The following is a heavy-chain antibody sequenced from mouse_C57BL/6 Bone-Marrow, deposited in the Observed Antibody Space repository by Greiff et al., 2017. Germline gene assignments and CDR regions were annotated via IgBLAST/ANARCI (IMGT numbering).Heavy chain of an antibody. J-gene: IGHJ2*01. CDR3: TREILRSFDY. D-gene: IGHD1-1*01. Sequence: QVQLQQPGAELVKPGASVKLSCKASGYTFTSYWMHWVKQRPGQGLEWIGMIHPNSGGTDYNEKFKSKATLTVDKSSSTAYMQLSSLTSEDSADYYCTREILRSFDYWGQGTTLTVSS. CDR2: IHPNSGGT. CDR1: GYTFTSYW. V-gene: IGHV1-64*01.